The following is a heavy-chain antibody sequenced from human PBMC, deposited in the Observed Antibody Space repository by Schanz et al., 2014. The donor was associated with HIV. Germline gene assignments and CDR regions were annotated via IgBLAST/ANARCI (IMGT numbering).Heavy chain of an antibody. D-gene: IGHD3-16*01. CDR3: ARVANWDYYGMDV. J-gene: IGHJ6*02. Sequence: QVQLVESGGGLVKPGGSLRLSCAASGFTLSSYAMSWVRQGPGKGLEWVAFISYDGSNKYYADSVKGRFTISRDNSKNTLFLQMNSLRGEDTAVYYCARVANWDYYGMDVWGRGTTVTVSS. CDR2: ISYDGSNK. CDR1: GFTLSSYA. V-gene: IGHV3-30*03.